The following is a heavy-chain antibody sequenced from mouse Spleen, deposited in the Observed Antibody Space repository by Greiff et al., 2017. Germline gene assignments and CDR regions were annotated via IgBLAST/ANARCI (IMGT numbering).Heavy chain of an antibody. Sequence: VQLQQSGAELVRPGTSVKVSCKASGYAFTNYLIEWVKQRPGQGLEWIGVINPGSGGTNYNEKFKGKATLTADKSSSTAYMQLSSLTSEDSAVYFCARGDSNLDYWGQGTTLTVSS. D-gene: IGHD2-5*01. CDR3: ARGDSNLDY. CDR2: INPGSGGT. J-gene: IGHJ2*01. CDR1: GYAFTNYL. V-gene: IGHV1-54*01.